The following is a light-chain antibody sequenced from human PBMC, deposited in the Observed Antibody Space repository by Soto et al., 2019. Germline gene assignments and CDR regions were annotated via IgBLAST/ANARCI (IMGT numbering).Light chain of an antibody. Sequence: QSVLTQPPSASGTPGQRVTISCSGSNSNIGTNPVNWFQHLPGSAPRLLIHTNSHRLSGVPDRISGSKSGTSASLTISGLHSEDEAGYDCAAWDDSLHVAVFGGGTRRAGL. J-gene: IGLJ7*01. CDR1: NSNIGTNP. V-gene: IGLV1-44*01. CDR2: TNS. CDR3: AAWDDSLHVAV.